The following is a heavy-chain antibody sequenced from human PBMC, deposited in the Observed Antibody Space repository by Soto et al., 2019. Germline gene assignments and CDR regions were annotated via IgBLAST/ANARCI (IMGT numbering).Heavy chain of an antibody. CDR2: ISYDGNNQ. J-gene: IGHJ5*01. V-gene: IGHV3-30*18. Sequence: QLQLVESGGGVVQPGRSLRLSCAASGFTFSRHAIHWVRQAPGKGLEWVAVISYDGNNQYYEDSVKGRFTISRDNSKNPVSLQMNSLRAEDTAVYHCAKDRVVAGIGEFDFWGQGTLVTVSS. D-gene: IGHD6-19*01. CDR3: AKDRVVAGIGEFDF. CDR1: GFTFSRHA.